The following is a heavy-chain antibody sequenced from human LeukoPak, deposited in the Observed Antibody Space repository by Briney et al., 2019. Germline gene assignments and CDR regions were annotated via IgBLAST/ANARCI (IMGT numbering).Heavy chain of an antibody. J-gene: IGHJ4*02. V-gene: IGHV3-48*03. CDR3: ARDGSGWYGY. Sequence: GGSLRLSCAASGFXFSSYEINWVRQAPGKGLEWVSYISSSGSTIYSADSVKGRFTISRDNAKNSLYLQMNSLRAEDTAVYYCARDGSGWYGYWGQGILVTVSS. D-gene: IGHD6-19*01. CDR2: ISSSGSTI. CDR1: GFXFSSYE.